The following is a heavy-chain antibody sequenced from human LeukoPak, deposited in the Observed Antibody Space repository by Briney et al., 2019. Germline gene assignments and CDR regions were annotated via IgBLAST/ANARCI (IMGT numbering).Heavy chain of an antibody. CDR3: GRGSGSPLGGMDV. CDR1: GGTFSSYA. Sequence: ASVKVSCKASGGTFSSYAISWVRQAPGQGLEWMGGIIPTFGTANYAQKFQGRVTITADKSTSTAYMELSSLRSEDTAVYYCGRGSGSPLGGMDVWGKGTTVTVSS. CDR2: IIPTFGTA. J-gene: IGHJ6*04. V-gene: IGHV1-69*06. D-gene: IGHD3-10*01.